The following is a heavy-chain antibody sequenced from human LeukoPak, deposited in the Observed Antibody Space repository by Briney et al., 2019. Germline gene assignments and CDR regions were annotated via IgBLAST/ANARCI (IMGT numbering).Heavy chain of an antibody. CDR2: ISAYNGNT. Sequence: ASVKVSCKASGYTFTSYGISWVRQAPGQGLESMGWISAYNGNTNYAQKLQGRVTMTTDTSTSTAYMELRSLRSDDTAVYYCASGDLGWYGIGGLQWGQGTLVTVSS. J-gene: IGHJ4*02. V-gene: IGHV1-18*01. D-gene: IGHD6-19*01. CDR3: ASGDLGWYGIGGLQ. CDR1: GYTFTSYG.